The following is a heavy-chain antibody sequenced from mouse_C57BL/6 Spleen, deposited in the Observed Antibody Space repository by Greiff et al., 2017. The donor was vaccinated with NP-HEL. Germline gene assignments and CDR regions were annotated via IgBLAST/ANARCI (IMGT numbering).Heavy chain of an antibody. CDR1: GYAFSSSW. D-gene: IGHD2-5*01. V-gene: IGHV1-82*01. J-gene: IGHJ4*01. CDR3: ARGDSNYGDAMDY. Sequence: QVQLKESGPELVKPGASVKISCKASGYAFSSSWMNWVKQRPGKGLEWIGRIYPGDGDTNYNGKFKGKATLTADKSSSTAYMQLSSLTSEDSAVYFCARGDSNYGDAMDYWGQGTSVTVSS. CDR2: IYPGDGDT.